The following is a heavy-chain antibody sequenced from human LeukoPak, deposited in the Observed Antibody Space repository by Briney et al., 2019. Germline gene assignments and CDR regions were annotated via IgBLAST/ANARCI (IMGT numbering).Heavy chain of an antibody. J-gene: IGHJ4*02. CDR2: IYISGST. V-gene: IGHV4-4*07. D-gene: IGHD1-1*01. CDR3: ARDRGTWNDDGFDY. Sequence: PSEILSLTCTVSGGSISSYYWSWIRQPAGKGLEWIGRIYISGSTNYNPSLKSRVTMSVDTSKNQFSLKLSSVTAADTAVYYCARDRGTWNDDGFDYWGQGTLVTVSS. CDR1: GGSISSYY.